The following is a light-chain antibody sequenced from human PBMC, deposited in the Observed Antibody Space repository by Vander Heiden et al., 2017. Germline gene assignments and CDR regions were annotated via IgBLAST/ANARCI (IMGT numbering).Light chain of an antibody. Sequence: EIVLTQSPATLSLSPGERATLSCRASQSVSSYLAWYQQKPGQAPRLLIYDASNRATGVPSRFSGSGSERDFTLTISSLEPEDFAIYYCQQRSNWPAAFGEGTMVEIK. CDR3: QQRSNWPAA. CDR2: DAS. J-gene: IGKJ4*01. CDR1: QSVSSY. V-gene: IGKV3-11*02.